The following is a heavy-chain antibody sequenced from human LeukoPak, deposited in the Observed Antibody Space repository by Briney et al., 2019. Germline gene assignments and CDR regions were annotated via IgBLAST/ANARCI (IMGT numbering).Heavy chain of an antibody. V-gene: IGHV4-34*01. CDR1: GGSLSGYY. Sequence: SETLSLTCTVSGGSLSGYYWSWIRQPPGKGLEWIGEINHSGSTNYNPSLKSRVTISVDTSKNQFSLKLSSVTAADTAVYYCARRHVEYSSSSDPYYFDYWGQGTLVTVSS. D-gene: IGHD6-6*01. CDR2: INHSGST. J-gene: IGHJ4*02. CDR3: ARRHVEYSSSSDPYYFDY.